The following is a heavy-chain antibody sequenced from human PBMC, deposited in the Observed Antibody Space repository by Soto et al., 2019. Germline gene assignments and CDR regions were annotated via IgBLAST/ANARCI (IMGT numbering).Heavy chain of an antibody. CDR3: ARATGEYCSSTSCYPGY. J-gene: IGHJ4*02. CDR2: ISAYNGNA. Sequence: QVPLVQSGAEVKKPGASVKVSCKASGYTFTSYGISWVRQAPGQGLEWMGWISAYNGNANYAQKLQGRVTMTTDTSTSTAYMELRSLRSDDTAVYYCARATGEYCSSTSCYPGYWGQGTLVTVSS. V-gene: IGHV1-18*01. CDR1: GYTFTSYG. D-gene: IGHD2-2*01.